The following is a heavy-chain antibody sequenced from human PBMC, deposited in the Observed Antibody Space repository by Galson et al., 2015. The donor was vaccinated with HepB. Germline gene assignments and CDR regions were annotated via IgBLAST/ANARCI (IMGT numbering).Heavy chain of an antibody. CDR2: IRYDGSNK. D-gene: IGHD6-6*01. Sequence: SLRLSCAASGFTFSSYGMHWVRQAPGKGLEWVAFIRYDGSNKYYADSVKGRFTISRDNSKNTLYLQMNSLRAEDTAVYYCADTSIAEDAFDIWGQGTMVTVSS. CDR3: ADTSIAEDAFDI. V-gene: IGHV3-30*02. J-gene: IGHJ3*02. CDR1: GFTFSSYG.